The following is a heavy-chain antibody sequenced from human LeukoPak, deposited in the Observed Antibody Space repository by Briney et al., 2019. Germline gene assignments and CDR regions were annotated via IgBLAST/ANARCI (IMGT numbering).Heavy chain of an antibody. V-gene: IGHV3-11*01. CDR2: ISGSGSDM. J-gene: IGHJ4*02. D-gene: IGHD1-26*01. CDR1: GFTFSDYY. Sequence: GGSLRLSCVASGFTFSDYYMTWVRQAPGKALEWISYISGSGSDMTYADSVKGRFTISRDKAKNSLYLQMNSLRAEDTAVYYCAMPTREPQYWGPGTLVTVSS. CDR3: AMPTREPQY.